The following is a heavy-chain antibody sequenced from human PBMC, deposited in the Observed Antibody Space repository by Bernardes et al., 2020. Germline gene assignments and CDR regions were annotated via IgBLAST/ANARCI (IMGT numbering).Heavy chain of an antibody. CDR1: GFIVSNSY. Sequence: GGSLRLSCAASGFIVSNSYMNWVRQAPGKGLEWVSVIYDGGDTYYADPVKGRFTISRDNSKNTLYLQINSLRAEDTAVYYCARDTRLLPDYYYYMDVWGKGTTVTVSS. D-gene: IGHD6-25*01. CDR3: ARDTRLLPDYYYYMDV. V-gene: IGHV3-53*01. CDR2: IYDGGDT. J-gene: IGHJ6*03.